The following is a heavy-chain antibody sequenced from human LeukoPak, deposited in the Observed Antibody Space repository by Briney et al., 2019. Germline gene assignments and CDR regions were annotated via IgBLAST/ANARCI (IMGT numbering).Heavy chain of an antibody. CDR2: IYNNGDI. V-gene: IGHV4-59*01. Sequence: PSETLCLTCTVSGDSISSYYWSWIRQPPGKGLEWLGYIYNNGDISYNPSLKSRVTISLDTSKNQFSLKLRSVTAADTAVYYCASSMYMGNFDYWGQGTLVTVSS. CDR1: GDSISSYY. J-gene: IGHJ4*02. D-gene: IGHD7-27*01. CDR3: ASSMYMGNFDY.